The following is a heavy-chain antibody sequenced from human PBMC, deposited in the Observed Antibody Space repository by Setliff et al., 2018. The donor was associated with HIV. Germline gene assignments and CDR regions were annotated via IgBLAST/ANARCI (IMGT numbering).Heavy chain of an antibody. D-gene: IGHD3-3*01. CDR3: VRHVWSDDFLVPGWFDS. J-gene: IGHJ5*01. CDR2: VYYSGIT. Sequence: SETLSLTCTVSGGSIIDSRYFWGWIRQPPGKGLEWIGSVYYSGITYYSSSLKSQVTVSVDTSRIQFSLKLTSVTAADTAVYKCVRHVWSDDFLVPGWFDSWSQGTLVTVSS. V-gene: IGHV4-39*01. CDR1: GGSIIDSRYF.